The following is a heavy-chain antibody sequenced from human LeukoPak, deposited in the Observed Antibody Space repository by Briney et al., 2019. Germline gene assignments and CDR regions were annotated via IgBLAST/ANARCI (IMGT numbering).Heavy chain of an antibody. CDR2: IRYDGNIK. D-gene: IGHD3-22*01. CDR3: AKGRYYDSGGYPIDY. J-gene: IGHJ4*02. V-gene: IGHV3-30*02. Sequence: GGSLRLSCAASGFTFSSYAMSWVRQAPGKGLEWVAFIRYDGNIKYLADSVKGRFTISRDSSKNTVYLQMKSLRVEDTAVYYCAKGRYYDSGGYPIDYWGQGTLVTVSS. CDR1: GFTFSSYA.